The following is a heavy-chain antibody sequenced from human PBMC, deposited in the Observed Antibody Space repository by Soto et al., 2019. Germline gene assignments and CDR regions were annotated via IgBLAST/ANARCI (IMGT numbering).Heavy chain of an antibody. Sequence: ASVKVSCKASGYTFTGNFIHWVRQAPGQGLEWMGWINPNRGATYYAQKFQGRVTMTSDTSITTAYMELSGLTSDDTAVYYCARGGDGYYYYGMDVWGQGTTVTVSS. CDR2: INPNRGAT. D-gene: IGHD3-16*01. CDR1: GYTFTGNF. V-gene: IGHV1-2*02. CDR3: ARGGDGYYYYGMDV. J-gene: IGHJ6*02.